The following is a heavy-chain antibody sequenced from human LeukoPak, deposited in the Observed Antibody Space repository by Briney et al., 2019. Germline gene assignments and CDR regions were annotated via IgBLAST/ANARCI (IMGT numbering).Heavy chain of an antibody. Sequence: SETLSLTCAVYGGSFSGYYWSWIRQPPGKGLEWIGEINHSGSTNYNPSLKSRVTISVDTSKNQFSLKLSSVTAADTAVYYCAGGLERWLQRFDYWGQGTLVTVSS. CDR1: GGSFSGYY. V-gene: IGHV4-34*01. D-gene: IGHD5-24*01. CDR3: AGGLERWLQRFDY. CDR2: INHSGST. J-gene: IGHJ4*02.